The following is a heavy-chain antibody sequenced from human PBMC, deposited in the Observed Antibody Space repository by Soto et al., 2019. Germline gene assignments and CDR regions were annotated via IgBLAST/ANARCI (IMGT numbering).Heavy chain of an antibody. V-gene: IGHV4-34*01. D-gene: IGHD6-13*01. CDR1: GGSFSGYY. Sequence: SETLSLTCAVYGGSFSGYYWSWIRQPPGKGLEWIGYIYYSGSTYYNPSLKSRVTISVDTSKNQFSLKLSSVTAADTAVYYCARERPDGSRLDPWGQGTLVTVSS. CDR3: ARERPDGSRLDP. J-gene: IGHJ5*02. CDR2: IYYSGST.